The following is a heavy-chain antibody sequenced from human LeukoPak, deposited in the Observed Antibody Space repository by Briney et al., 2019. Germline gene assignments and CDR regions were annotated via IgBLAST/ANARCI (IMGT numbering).Heavy chain of an antibody. CDR1: GYTFTDYG. CDR3: ARDPKTSYDFWRGYSGLGY. Sequence: GASVKVSCKTSGYTFTDYGISWVRQAPGQGLEWMGWISGYNGNTDYAQKIKGRVTFTRDTSAGTVYMDLRSLRSDDTAVYYCARDPKTSYDFWRGYSGLGYWGQGTLVTVSS. V-gene: IGHV1-18*01. J-gene: IGHJ4*02. CDR2: ISGYNGNT. D-gene: IGHD3-3*01.